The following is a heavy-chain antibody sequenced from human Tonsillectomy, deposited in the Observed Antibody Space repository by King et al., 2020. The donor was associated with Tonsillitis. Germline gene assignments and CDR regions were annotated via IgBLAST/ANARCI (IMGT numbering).Heavy chain of an antibody. CDR1: GYSISSGHN. V-gene: IGHV4-38-2*01. D-gene: IGHD3-9*01. CDR2: MYHGGST. CDR3: ARRQTDYDDLTGYYVTYYFDY. J-gene: IGHJ4*02. Sequence: QLQESGPGLVKPSETLSLTCAVSGYSISSGHNWGWIRQPPGKGLEWIGSMYHGGSTYYNPSLKSRVTISVDTSKNQISLKLSSVTAADTAIYYCARRQTDYDDLTGYYVTYYFDYWGQGTLVTVSS.